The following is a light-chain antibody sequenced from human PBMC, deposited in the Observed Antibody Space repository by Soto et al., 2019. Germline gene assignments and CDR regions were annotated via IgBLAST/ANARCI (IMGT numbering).Light chain of an antibody. CDR1: QSVSSSY. J-gene: IGKJ4*02. V-gene: IGKV3-20*01. CDR2: GAS. Sequence: EIVLTQSPGTLSLSPGERATLSCRASQSVSSSYLAWYQQKPGHAPRLLIYGASSRATGIPDRFSGSGSGTHFTLTISRLELEDFAVYYCQQYGSTFGGGTKVEIK. CDR3: QQYGST.